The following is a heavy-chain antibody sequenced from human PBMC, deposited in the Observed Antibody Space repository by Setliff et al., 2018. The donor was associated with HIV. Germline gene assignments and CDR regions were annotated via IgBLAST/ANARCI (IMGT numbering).Heavy chain of an antibody. V-gene: IGHV4-39*01. CDR2: VHSYGSV. Sequence: LSLTCSVSGGSISSSNYYWGWLRQPPGKGLEWIGSVHSYGSVYYNPSLQSRVTVSVDTSKNRFSLNLRSVTATDTAIYYCARHGDYEYFQHWGRGTPVTVTS. J-gene: IGHJ1*01. D-gene: IGHD4-17*01. CDR1: GGSISSSNYY. CDR3: ARHGDYEYFQH.